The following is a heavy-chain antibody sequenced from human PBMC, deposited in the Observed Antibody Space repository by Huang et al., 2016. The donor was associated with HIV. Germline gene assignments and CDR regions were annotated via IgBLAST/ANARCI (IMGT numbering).Heavy chain of an antibody. J-gene: IGHJ4*02. V-gene: IGHV3-48*02. CDR1: RFTFHDHG. Sequence: EVQMVESGGGLVQRGGSLRLSCEASRFTFHDHGMKWVRQAPGGGLEWLSYSGTTHNGIYYAESVKGRFTISRDNAKSSLFLQMSSLRYEDTAMYYCAREPFYGDYIDFWGQGTLVTVS. D-gene: IGHD4-17*01. CDR2: SGTTHNGI. CDR3: AREPFYGDYIDF.